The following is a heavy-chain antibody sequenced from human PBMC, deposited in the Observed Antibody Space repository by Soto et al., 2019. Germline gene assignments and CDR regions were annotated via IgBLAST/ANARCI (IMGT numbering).Heavy chain of an antibody. CDR3: AHKYPGGVEGYGYYYSSYMDV. D-gene: IGHD2-8*02. CDR1: GFSLSTSGVG. Sequence: SRPTLVNPTQTLTLTCTFSGFSLSTSGVGVGWIRQPPGKALEWLALIYWDDDKRYSPSLKSRLTITKDTSKNQVVLTMTNMDPVDTATYYCAHKYPGGVEGYGYYYSSYMDVWGKGTTVTVSS. V-gene: IGHV2-5*02. J-gene: IGHJ6*03. CDR2: IYWDDDK.